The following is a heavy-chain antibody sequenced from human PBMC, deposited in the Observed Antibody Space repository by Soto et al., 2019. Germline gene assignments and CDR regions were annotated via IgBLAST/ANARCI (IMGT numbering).Heavy chain of an antibody. CDR2: IYHSGST. CDR3: ARGPARPYSNYRYYYYYGMDV. Sequence: SETLSLTCPVSGGSISSGGYSWSWIRQPPGKGLEWIGYIYHSGSTYYNPSLKSRVTISVDSSKNQFSLKLSSVTAADTAVYYCARGPARPYSNYRYYYYYGMDVWGQGTTVTVSS. D-gene: IGHD4-4*01. V-gene: IGHV4-30-2*01. CDR1: GGSISSGGYS. J-gene: IGHJ6*02.